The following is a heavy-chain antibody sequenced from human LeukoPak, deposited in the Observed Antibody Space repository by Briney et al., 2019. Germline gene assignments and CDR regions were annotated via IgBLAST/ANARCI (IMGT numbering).Heavy chain of an antibody. V-gene: IGHV2-5*02. J-gene: IGHJ4*02. CDR2: IYWDDDK. Sequence: SGPTLVKPTQTLTLTCTFSGFSLSTSGVGVGWIRQPPGKALEWLALIYWDDDKRYSPSLKSRLTITKGTSKNQVVLTMTNMDPVDTATYYCAHQTGPTVTTKFLTAVQWGRGTLVTVSS. CDR3: AHQTGPTVTTKFLTAVQ. CDR1: GFSLSTSGVG. D-gene: IGHD4-17*01.